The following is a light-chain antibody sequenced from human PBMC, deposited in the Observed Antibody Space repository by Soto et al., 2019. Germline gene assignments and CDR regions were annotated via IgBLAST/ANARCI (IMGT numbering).Light chain of an antibody. Sequence: EIVMTQSPATLSVSPGEGATLSCRVSQSVRSNLAWYQQKPGQAPRLLIFDASTRATGIPARFSGSGSGTEFTLTISSLQSEDFAVYYCQQYNNWFSITFGQGTKVDIK. CDR3: QQYNNWFSIT. CDR2: DAS. CDR1: QSVRSN. J-gene: IGKJ1*01. V-gene: IGKV3-15*01.